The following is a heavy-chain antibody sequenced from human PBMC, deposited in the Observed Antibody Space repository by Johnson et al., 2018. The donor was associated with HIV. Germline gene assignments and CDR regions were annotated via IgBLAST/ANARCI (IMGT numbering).Heavy chain of an antibody. Sequence: EVQLVESGGGLVRPGESLRLSCVASGFTFSGYWMTWVRQAPGKGLEWVANIKQGGSEKYYVDSVKGRFTISSDNSKNTLYLQMNSLRAEDTAVYYCARDPYYDGLPGSMDAFDLWGQGTMVTVSS. CDR2: IKQGGSEK. D-gene: IGHD3-9*01. V-gene: IGHV3-7*01. J-gene: IGHJ3*01. CDR1: GFTFSGYW. CDR3: ARDPYYDGLPGSMDAFDL.